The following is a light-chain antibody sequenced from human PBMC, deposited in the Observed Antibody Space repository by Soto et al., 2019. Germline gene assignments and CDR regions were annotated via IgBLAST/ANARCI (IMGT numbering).Light chain of an antibody. V-gene: IGKV1-33*01. J-gene: IGKJ4*01. CDR2: DAS. Sequence: DIQMTNFHSSLLAPVEAEVPITCQRSRDLKNILNWYQQKPGKAPNLLIYDASNLKTGVPSRFSGSGSGTHFTFTISSLQPEDIATYYCQHYDHLPPLSFGGGTKVEIK. CDR1: RDLKNI. CDR3: QHYDHLPPLS.